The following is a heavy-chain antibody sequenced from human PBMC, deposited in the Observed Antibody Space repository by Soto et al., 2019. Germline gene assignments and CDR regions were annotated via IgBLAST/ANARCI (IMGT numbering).Heavy chain of an antibody. CDR1: GASTVSHYH. CDR2: IYNSGTT. Sequence: QVQLQESGPGLVKPSQTLSLTCSVSGASTVSHYHWTWIRQPPGKGLEWMGYIYNSGTTFYNPSLTSRLSLSMDTSGNQFSLELRSVTAADTAVYYCALALGPTTGLDYWGQGTLVTVSS. CDR3: ALALGPTTGLDY. J-gene: IGHJ4*02. D-gene: IGHD1-26*01. V-gene: IGHV4-31*02.